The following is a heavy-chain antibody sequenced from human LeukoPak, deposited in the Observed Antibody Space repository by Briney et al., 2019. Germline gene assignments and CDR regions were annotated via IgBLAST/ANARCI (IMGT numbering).Heavy chain of an antibody. J-gene: IGHJ5*02. CDR3: ARGHYIFDP. CDR2: IYDSGST. V-gene: IGHV4-59*01. Sequence: SETLSLTCTDSGGSISSYYWSWIRQPPGKGLEWIGSIYDSGSTNYNPSLKRRVTISVATSKNQFSLKLSSVTVADTAVYYCARGHYIFDPWGQGALVTVSS. D-gene: IGHD4-11*01. CDR1: GGSISSYY.